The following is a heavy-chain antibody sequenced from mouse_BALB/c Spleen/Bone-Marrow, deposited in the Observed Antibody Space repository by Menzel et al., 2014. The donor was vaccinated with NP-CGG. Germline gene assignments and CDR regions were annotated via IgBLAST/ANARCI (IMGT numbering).Heavy chain of an antibody. D-gene: IGHD1-2*01. CDR1: GYSFTGYY. CDR2: INPYNGAT. V-gene: IGHV1-31*01. CDR3: ARAAYYFDY. J-gene: IGHJ2*01. Sequence: EVQLQQSGPELVKPGASVKISCKASGYSFTGYYMHWVKQSHVKSLEWIGRINPYNGATSYNQNFKDKASLTVDKSSSTAYMELHCLTSEDSAVYYCARAAYYFDYWGQGTTLTVSS.